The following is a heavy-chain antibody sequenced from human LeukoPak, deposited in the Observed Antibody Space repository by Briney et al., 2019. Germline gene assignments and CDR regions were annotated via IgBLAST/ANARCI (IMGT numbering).Heavy chain of an antibody. CDR3: ARAYYDSSGYLPGEIDAFDI. V-gene: IGHV1-69*01. D-gene: IGHD3-22*01. CDR1: VGTFSSYA. J-gene: IGHJ3*02. Sequence: SVKVSCKASVGTFSSYAISWVRQAPGQGLEWMGGIIPIFGTANYAQKFQGRVTITADESTSTAYMELSSLRSEDTAVYYCARAYYDSSGYLPGEIDAFDIWGQGTMVTVSS. CDR2: IIPIFGTA.